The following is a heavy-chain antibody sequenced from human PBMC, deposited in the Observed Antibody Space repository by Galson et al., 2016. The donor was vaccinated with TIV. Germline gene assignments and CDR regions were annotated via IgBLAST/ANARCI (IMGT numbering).Heavy chain of an antibody. Sequence: LSLTCTVSGAPIRDGDSFWSWIRQSPGKGLEWIGYIYYSGRTFYNPSLKSRITISVDTSKNQFSVKLTSVTAADTAVYYCARKAGYYYYAMDVWGQGTTVTVSS. J-gene: IGHJ6*02. CDR2: IYYSGRT. CDR3: ARKAGYYYYAMDV. CDR1: GAPIRDGDSF. V-gene: IGHV4-30-4*01.